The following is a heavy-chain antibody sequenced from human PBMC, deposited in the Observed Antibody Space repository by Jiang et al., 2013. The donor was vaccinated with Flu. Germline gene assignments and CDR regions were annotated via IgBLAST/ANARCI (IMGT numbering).Heavy chain of an antibody. CDR1: GFTFSSYA. V-gene: IGHV3-30*04. CDR3: LGYYDY. Sequence: VQLLESGGGVVQPGRSLRLSCAASGFTFSSYAMHWVRQAPGKGLEWVAVISYDGSNKYYADSVKGRFTISRDNSKNTLYLQMNSLRAEDTAVYYCLGYYDYWGQGPWSPSPQ. CDR2: ISYDGSNK. J-gene: IGHJ4*03.